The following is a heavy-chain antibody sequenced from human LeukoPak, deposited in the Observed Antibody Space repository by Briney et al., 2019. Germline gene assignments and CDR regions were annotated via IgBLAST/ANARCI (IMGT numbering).Heavy chain of an antibody. CDR3: ARGYYDSSGYYYKFVGDY. D-gene: IGHD3-22*01. Sequence: ASVTVSFTASGYTFTIYAMHWVRQAPGQGLEWMGWISAYNGNTNYAQKLQGRVTMTTDTSTSTAYMELRSLRSDDTAVYYCARGYYDSSGYYYKFVGDYWGQGTLVTVSS. V-gene: IGHV1-18*01. CDR2: ISAYNGNT. CDR1: GYTFTIYA. J-gene: IGHJ4*02.